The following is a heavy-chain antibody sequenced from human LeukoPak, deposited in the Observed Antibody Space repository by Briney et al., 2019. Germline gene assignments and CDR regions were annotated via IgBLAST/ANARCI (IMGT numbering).Heavy chain of an antibody. D-gene: IGHD1-7*01. CDR1: GVSMSSYY. CDR3: ARVTYTNYWADY. CDR2: IFNTGRA. V-gene: IGHV4-59*01. J-gene: IGHJ4*02. Sequence: SETLSLTCTVSGVSMSSYYWSWIRQVPGKGLEYVGYIFNTGRATYNPSLESRVTISVDTSKNQTSLKLSAVTAADTAIYYCARVTYTNYWADYWGRGTLVTVSS.